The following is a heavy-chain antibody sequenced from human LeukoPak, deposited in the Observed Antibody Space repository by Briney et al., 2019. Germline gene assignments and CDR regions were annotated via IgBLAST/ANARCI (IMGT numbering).Heavy chain of an antibody. D-gene: IGHD6-19*01. CDR2: TYYRSKWYN. V-gene: IGHV6-1*01. Sequence: SQTLSLTCAIPGDSVSSNSAAWNWIRQSPSRGLEWLGRTYYRSKWYNDYAVSVKSRITINPDTSKNQFSLQLNSVTLEDTAVYYCARDFGSDWSNWFDPWGQGTLVTVSS. J-gene: IGHJ5*02. CDR1: GDSVSSNSAA. CDR3: ARDFGSDWSNWFDP.